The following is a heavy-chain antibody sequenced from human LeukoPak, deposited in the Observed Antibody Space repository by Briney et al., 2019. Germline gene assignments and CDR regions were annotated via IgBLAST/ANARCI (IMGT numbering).Heavy chain of an antibody. D-gene: IGHD3-10*01. V-gene: IGHV4-4*07. Sequence: SETLSLTCTVSGGSISSYYWSWIRQPAGKGLEWIGRIYTSGSTNYNPSLKSRGTMSVDTSKNQFSLKLSSVTAADTAVYYCARDPKAHYYGSGSYTLWGQGTLVTVSS. CDR1: GGSISSYY. CDR2: IYTSGST. CDR3: ARDPKAHYYGSGSYTL. J-gene: IGHJ4*02.